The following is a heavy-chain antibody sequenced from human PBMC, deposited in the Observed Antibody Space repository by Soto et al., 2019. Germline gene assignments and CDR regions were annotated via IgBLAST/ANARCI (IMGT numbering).Heavy chain of an antibody. CDR2: IWYDGSNK. D-gene: IGHD2-2*01. CDR3: ARERDIVVVPAATLDY. J-gene: IGHJ4*02. CDR1: GFTFSSYG. V-gene: IGHV3-33*01. Sequence: QVQLVESGGGVVQPGRSLRLSCAASGFTFSSYGMHWVRQAPGKGLEWVAVIWYDGSNKYYADSVKGRFTISRDNSKNTLYLQMNSLRAEDTAVYYCARERDIVVVPAATLDYWGQGTLVTVSS.